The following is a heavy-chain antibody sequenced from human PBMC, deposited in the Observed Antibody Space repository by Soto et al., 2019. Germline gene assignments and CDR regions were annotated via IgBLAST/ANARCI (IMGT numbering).Heavy chain of an antibody. D-gene: IGHD3-10*01. V-gene: IGHV4-30-2*01. CDR1: GGSISSGDYS. J-gene: IGHJ4*02. CDR2: IYHSGST. Sequence: QLQLQESGSGLVKPSQTLSLTCAVSGGSISSGDYSWTWIRQPPGKGLELIGRIYHSGSTYYNPSLKTRVSISIDKSKNHFSLKLSSVTAADTAVYYCARDLGDGFFDYWGQGTLVTVSS. CDR3: ARDLGDGFFDY.